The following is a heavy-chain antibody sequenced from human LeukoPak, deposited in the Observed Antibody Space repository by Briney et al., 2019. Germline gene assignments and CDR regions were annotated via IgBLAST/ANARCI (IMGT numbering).Heavy chain of an antibody. CDR2: ITGSGDTT. D-gene: IGHD6-13*01. CDR1: GFTFSSYA. V-gene: IGHV3-23*01. CDR3: VKDYSTIAAAANPLFDY. Sequence: PTGGSLRLSCAASGFTFSSYAVTWVRQAPGKGLGWVSGITGSGDTTFYADSVKGRFTISRDNSKNTLYLQMHSLRAEDTAVYYCVKDYSTIAAAANPLFDYWGQGALVTVSS. J-gene: IGHJ4*02.